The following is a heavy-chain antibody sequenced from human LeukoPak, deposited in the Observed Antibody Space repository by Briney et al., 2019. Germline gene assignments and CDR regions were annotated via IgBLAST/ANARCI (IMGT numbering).Heavy chain of an antibody. D-gene: IGHD3-22*01. J-gene: IGHJ3*02. CDR1: GGSISSSSYY. Sequence: SETLSLTCTVSGGSISSSSYYWGWIRQPPGKGLEWIGSIYYSGSTYYNPSLKSRVTISIDTSKNQFSLKLNSVTAADTAVYYCARSHYYDTSGYLVAFDIWGHGTMVPVSS. V-gene: IGHV4-39*07. CDR2: IYYSGST. CDR3: ARSHYYDTSGYLVAFDI.